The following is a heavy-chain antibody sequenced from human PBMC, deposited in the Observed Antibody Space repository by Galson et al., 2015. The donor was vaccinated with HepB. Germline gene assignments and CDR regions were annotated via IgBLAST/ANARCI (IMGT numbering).Heavy chain of an antibody. CDR2: IYYSGST. J-gene: IGHJ4*02. CDR1: GGSISSSSYY. Sequence: SETLSLTCTVSGGSISSSSYYWGWIRQPPGKGLEWIGSIYYSGSTYYNPSLKSRVTISVDTSKNQFSLKLSSVTAADTAVYYCARHHTWGESGDWGQGTLVTVSS. V-gene: IGHV4-39*01. CDR3: ARHHTWGESGD. D-gene: IGHD3-16*01.